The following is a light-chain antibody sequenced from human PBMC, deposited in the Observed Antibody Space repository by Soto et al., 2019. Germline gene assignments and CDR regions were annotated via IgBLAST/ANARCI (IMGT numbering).Light chain of an antibody. CDR3: QQYGSLSWT. CDR2: GAS. CDR1: QRVSSGY. Sequence: EVVLTQSPATLSLSPGARATLSCRASQRVSSGYLAWYQQKPGQAPRLLIYGASSRATGIPDRFSGRGSGTDFTLTISRLEPEDFAVYYCQQYGSLSWTFGQGTKVDIK. J-gene: IGKJ1*01. V-gene: IGKV3-20*01.